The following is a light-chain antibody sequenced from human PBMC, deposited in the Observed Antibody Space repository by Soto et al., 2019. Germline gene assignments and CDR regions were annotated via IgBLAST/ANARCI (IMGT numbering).Light chain of an antibody. J-gene: IGKJ1*01. CDR1: QTISSW. Sequence: DIQMTQSPSTLSGSVGDRVTITCRASQTISSWLAWYQQKPGKAPNLLIYKASSLKSGVPLRFSGSGSGTEFTLTINSLQPDDFATYYCQQYDTYWTFSQGTKVDIK. V-gene: IGKV1-5*03. CDR2: KAS. CDR3: QQYDTYWT.